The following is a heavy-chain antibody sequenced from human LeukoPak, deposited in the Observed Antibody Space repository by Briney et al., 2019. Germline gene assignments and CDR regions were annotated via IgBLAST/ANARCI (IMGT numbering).Heavy chain of an antibody. Sequence: GRSLRLSCAASGFTFSSYAMSWVRQAPGKGLEWVSAISGSGGSTYYADSVKGRFTISRDNSKNTLYLQMNSLRAEDTAVYYCAKDASGGDGYIPDAFDIWGQGTMVTVSS. J-gene: IGHJ3*02. D-gene: IGHD5-24*01. CDR3: AKDASGGDGYIPDAFDI. CDR1: GFTFSSYA. V-gene: IGHV3-23*01. CDR2: ISGSGGST.